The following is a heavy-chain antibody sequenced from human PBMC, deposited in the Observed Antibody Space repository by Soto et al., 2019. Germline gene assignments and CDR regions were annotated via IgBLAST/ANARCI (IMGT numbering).Heavy chain of an antibody. CDR3: TTDSADIVVVPATFGMDV. CDR2: IKSITDGGTT. CDR1: GITFSNAW. J-gene: IGHJ6*02. D-gene: IGHD2-2*01. Sequence: PGGSLRLSCAASGITFSNAWMTWVRQAPGKGLEWVGRIKSITDGGTTDYAAPVKGRFTISRDDSKDTLYLQMNNLRTEDAAVYHCTTDSADIVVVPATFGMDVWGQGTTVTGS. V-gene: IGHV3-15*01.